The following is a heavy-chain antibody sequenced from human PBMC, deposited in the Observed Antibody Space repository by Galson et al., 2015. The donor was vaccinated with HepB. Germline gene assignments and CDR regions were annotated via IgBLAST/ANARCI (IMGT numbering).Heavy chain of an antibody. J-gene: IGHJ6*03. D-gene: IGHD2-15*01. V-gene: IGHV1-69*13. CDR2: IIPIFGTA. CDR3: ARGDIHDYHYHYYMDV. Sequence: QSGAEVKKPGASVKVSCKASGGTFSSYAISWVRQAPGQGLEWMGGIIPIFGTANYAQKFQGRVTITADESTSTAYMELSSLRSEDTAVYYCARGDIHDYHYHYYMDVWGKGITVTVSS. CDR1: GGTFSSYA.